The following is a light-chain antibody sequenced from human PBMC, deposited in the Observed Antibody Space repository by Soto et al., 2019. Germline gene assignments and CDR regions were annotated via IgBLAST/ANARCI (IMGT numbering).Light chain of an antibody. J-gene: IGKJ4*01. CDR2: GAA. CDR1: RGIGNH. Sequence: DIQMTQSPSSLSASIGDRVTITCRASRGIGNHLAWYQQKPGKPPKLLIFGAAALHSEAPSRFSGYASGTDFTLTISSLQPEDVATYYCQKYSSVPHTFGGGTKVDIK. CDR3: QKYSSVPHT. V-gene: IGKV1-27*01.